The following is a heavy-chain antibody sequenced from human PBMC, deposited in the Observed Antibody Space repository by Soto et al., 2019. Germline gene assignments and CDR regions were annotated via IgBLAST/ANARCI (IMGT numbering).Heavy chain of an antibody. CDR2: IYYSGST. CDR3: ARESGGYDSHIDY. Sequence: QVQLQESGPGLVKPSQTLSLTCTVSGGSISSGGYYWSWIRQHPGKGLEWIGYIYYSGSTYYNPSLKSRFTITVDTSKNQFSLKLSSVTAADTAVYYCARESGGYDSHIDYWGQGTLVTVSS. J-gene: IGHJ4*02. D-gene: IGHD5-12*01. V-gene: IGHV4-31*03. CDR1: GGSISSGGYY.